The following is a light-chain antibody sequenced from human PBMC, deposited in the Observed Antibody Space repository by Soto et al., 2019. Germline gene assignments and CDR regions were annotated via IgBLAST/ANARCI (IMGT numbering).Light chain of an antibody. CDR2: GTS. J-gene: IGKJ1*01. Sequence: EIVMTQSPATLSVSPGERATLSCRASQSVSSNLAWYQQKPGQAPRLLIYGTSTRATGFPVRFSGSGSGTNLTLPISTLQSEDFAVYYCQQYNNWLRTFGKGTKVDI. V-gene: IGKV3-15*01. CDR1: QSVSSN. CDR3: QQYNNWLRT.